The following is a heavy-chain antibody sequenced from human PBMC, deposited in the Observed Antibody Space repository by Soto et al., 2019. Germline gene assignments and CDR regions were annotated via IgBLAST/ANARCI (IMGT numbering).Heavy chain of an antibody. CDR3: ARVVTMVRGDRCGMEV. V-gene: IGHV3-48*02. Sequence: LRLSCAASGFTFSSYSMNWVRQAPGKGLEWVSYISSSSSTIYYADSVKGRFTISRDNAKNSLYLQMNSLRDEDTAVYYCARVVTMVRGDRCGMEVSGPGTTVTVSS. J-gene: IGHJ6*02. D-gene: IGHD3-10*01. CDR2: ISSSSSTI. CDR1: GFTFSSYS.